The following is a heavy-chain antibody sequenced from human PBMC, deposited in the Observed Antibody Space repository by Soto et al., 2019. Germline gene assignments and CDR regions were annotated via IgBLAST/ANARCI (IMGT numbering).Heavy chain of an antibody. J-gene: IGHJ5*02. CDR1: GYSISSGFY. D-gene: IGHD4-17*01. CDR3: ARGAATVTPGWFDP. Sequence: PSETLSLTCGVSGYSISSGFYWGWIRQAPGKGLEWIGNVYHSGSTYYNPYNPSLKSRVTISVDTSKNQFSLKLTSVTAADTAVYYCARGAATVTPGWFDPWGQGIMVTVSS. V-gene: IGHV4-38-2*01. CDR2: VYHSGST.